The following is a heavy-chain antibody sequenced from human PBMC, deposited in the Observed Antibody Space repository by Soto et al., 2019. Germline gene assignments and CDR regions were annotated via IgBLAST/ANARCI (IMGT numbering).Heavy chain of an antibody. CDR2: INPRSGGT. J-gene: IGHJ4*02. CDR1: GYTFTSDH. D-gene: IGHD3-10*01. V-gene: IGHV1-46*03. Sequence: QVQLVQSGAEVKKPGASVTVSCKASGYTFTSDHMHWVRRVPGEGLDWMGMINPRSGGTNSPQKFQGRVTMARDTSTSTVYMELSSLRSEDTAVYYGCSLDYGQWYWGQGNLVTVSS. CDR3: CSLDYGQWY.